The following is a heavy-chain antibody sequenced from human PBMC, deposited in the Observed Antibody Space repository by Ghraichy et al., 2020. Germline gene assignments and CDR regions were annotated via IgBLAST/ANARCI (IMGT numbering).Heavy chain of an antibody. CDR2: IYYSGST. D-gene: IGHD1-26*01. CDR3: ARCRVGARSPWFDP. Sequence: SETLSLTCTVSGGSVSSGSYYWSWIRQPPGKGLEWIGYIYYSGSTNYNPSLKSRVTISVDTSKNQFSLKLSSVTAADTAVYYCARCRVGARSPWFDPWGQGTLVTVSS. J-gene: IGHJ5*02. CDR1: GGSVSSGSYY. V-gene: IGHV4-61*01.